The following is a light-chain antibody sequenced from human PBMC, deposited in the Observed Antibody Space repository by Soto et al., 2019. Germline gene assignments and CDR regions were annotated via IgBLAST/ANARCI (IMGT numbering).Light chain of an antibody. CDR2: GAS. V-gene: IGKV3-15*01. CDR1: QSISGF. Sequence: EIVMTQSPATLSVSPGERATLSCRASQSISGFLAWYQQKPGQAPRLLISGASTRAPGIPARFSGSGSGTEFTLTISSLQSEDFTVYYCQQYNNWPWTFGQGTKVEIK. CDR3: QQYNNWPWT. J-gene: IGKJ1*01.